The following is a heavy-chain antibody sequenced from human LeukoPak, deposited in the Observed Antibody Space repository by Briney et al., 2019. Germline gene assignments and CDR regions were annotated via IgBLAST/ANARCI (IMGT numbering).Heavy chain of an antibody. Sequence: SETLSLTCIVSGGSISSSSFYWGWLRQPPGKGLEWIGSIYYSGNSYYNPSLKSRVTISVDTSKNQFSLKLSSVTAADTAMYYCARLSQWLLLAVDYWGQGTLVTVSS. J-gene: IGHJ4*02. CDR2: IYYSGNS. CDR3: ARLSQWLLLAVDY. V-gene: IGHV4-39*01. D-gene: IGHD6-19*01. CDR1: GGSISSSSFY.